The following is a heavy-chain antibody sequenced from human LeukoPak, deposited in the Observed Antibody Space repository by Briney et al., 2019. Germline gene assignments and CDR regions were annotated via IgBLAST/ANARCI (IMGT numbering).Heavy chain of an antibody. V-gene: IGHV4-59*01. CDR1: GGSISTYY. CDR3: ARGDRDPSRPDY. CDR2: VYYTGST. Sequence: KPSETLSLTCTVSGGSISTYYWSWIRHTPGKGLEWIGYVYYTGSTNSNPSLKSRVTISVDTSKNQVSLKLTSVTAADTAVYYCARGDRDPSRPDYWGQGTLVTVSS. D-gene: IGHD1-26*01. J-gene: IGHJ4*02.